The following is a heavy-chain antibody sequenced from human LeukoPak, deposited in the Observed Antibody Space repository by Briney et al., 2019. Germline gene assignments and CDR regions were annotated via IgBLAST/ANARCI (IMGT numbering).Heavy chain of an antibody. CDR1: GGSISSYY. J-gene: IGHJ4*02. CDR2: IYYSGST. D-gene: IGHD4-17*01. CDR3: ARECDYGDYYFDY. V-gene: IGHV4-59*01. Sequence: SETLSLTCTVSGGSISSYYWSWIRQPPGKGLEWIGYIYYSGSTNYNPSLKSRVTISVDTSKNQFSLKLSSVTAADTAVYYCARECDYGDYYFDYWGQGTLVTVSS.